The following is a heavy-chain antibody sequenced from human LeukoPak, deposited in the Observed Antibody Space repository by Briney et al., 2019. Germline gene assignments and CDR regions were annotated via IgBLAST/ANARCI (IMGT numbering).Heavy chain of an antibody. J-gene: IGHJ4*02. Sequence: GGSLRLSCAASGFTFSSYGMHWVRQAPGKGLEWGAVISYDGSNKYYADSVKGRFTISRDNSKNTLYLQMNSLRAEDTAVYYCAKAPGYSSSWYFDYWGQGTLVTVSS. CDR1: GFTFSSYG. CDR3: AKAPGYSSSWYFDY. D-gene: IGHD6-13*01. V-gene: IGHV3-30*18. CDR2: ISYDGSNK.